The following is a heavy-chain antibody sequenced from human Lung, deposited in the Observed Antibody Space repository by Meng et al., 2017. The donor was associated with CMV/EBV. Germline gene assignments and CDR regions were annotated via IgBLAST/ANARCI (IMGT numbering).Heavy chain of an antibody. J-gene: IGHJ6*02. V-gene: IGHV1-8*03. CDR2: MNPNSGNT. D-gene: IGHD6-19*01. Sequence: ASXXVSCKAYGYTFTSYDINWVRQATGQGLEWMGWMNPNSGNTGYAQKFQGRVTITRNTSISTAYMELSSLRSEDTAVYYCARGRAGYYYYGMDVWGQGTTVTVSS. CDR3: ARGRAGYYYYGMDV. CDR1: GYTFTSYD.